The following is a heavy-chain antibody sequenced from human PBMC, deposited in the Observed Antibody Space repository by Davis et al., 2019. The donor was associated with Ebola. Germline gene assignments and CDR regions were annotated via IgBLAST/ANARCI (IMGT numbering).Heavy chain of an antibody. CDR2: IKSKADGGTT. J-gene: IGHJ4*02. CDR3: TSNRYGLVAVDD. CDR1: GFTFSNAW. V-gene: IGHV3-15*01. Sequence: GESLKISCAASGFTFSNAWLNWVRQAPGKGLEWVGRIKSKADGGTTDYAAPVQGRFIISRDDSKNTLDLQMNSLKTEDTAVYYCTSNRYGLVAVDDWGQGTLVTVSS. D-gene: IGHD5-18*01.